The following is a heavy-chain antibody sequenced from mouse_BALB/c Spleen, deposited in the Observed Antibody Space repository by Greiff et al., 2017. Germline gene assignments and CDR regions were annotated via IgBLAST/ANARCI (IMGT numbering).Heavy chain of an antibody. J-gene: IGHJ1*01. D-gene: IGHD2-4*01. V-gene: IGHV3-8*02. CDR3: ARRSTMIHWYFDV. CDR1: GDSITSGY. CDR2: ISYSGST. Sequence: EVQVVESGPSLVKPSQTLSLTCSVTGDSITSGYWNWIRKFPGNKLEYMGYISYSGSTYYNPSLKSRISITRDTSKNQYYLQLNSVTTEDTATYYCARRSTMIHWYFDVWGAGTTVTVSS.